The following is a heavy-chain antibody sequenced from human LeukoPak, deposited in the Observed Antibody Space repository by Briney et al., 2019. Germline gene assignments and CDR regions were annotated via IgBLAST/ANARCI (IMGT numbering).Heavy chain of an antibody. V-gene: IGHV3-21*01. J-gene: IGHJ4*02. CDR2: ISSSSSYI. CDR3: ASVDYYGSGNYYNDVDY. Sequence: GGSLRLSCAASGFTFSSYSMNWVRQAPGKGLEWVSSISSSSSYIYYADSVKGRFTISRDNAKNSLYLQMNSLRAEDTALYYCASVDYYGSGNYYNDVDYWGKGTLVTVSS. CDR1: GFTFSSYS. D-gene: IGHD3-10*01.